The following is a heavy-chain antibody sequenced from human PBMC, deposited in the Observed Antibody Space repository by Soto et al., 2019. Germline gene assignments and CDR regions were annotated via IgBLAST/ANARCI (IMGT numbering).Heavy chain of an antibody. CDR3: ARRYFDWLLSGRGWFDP. J-gene: IGHJ5*02. Sequence: PSETLSLTCTVSGGSISTSNYYWGWIRQPPGKGLEWIGSIYYSGSSYNNPSLKSRVAIFVDTSKNQFSLKLSSVTAADTAVYYCARRYFDWLLSGRGWFDPWGQRTLVTVSS. V-gene: IGHV4-39*01. CDR1: GGSISTSNYY. D-gene: IGHD3-9*01. CDR2: IYYSGSS.